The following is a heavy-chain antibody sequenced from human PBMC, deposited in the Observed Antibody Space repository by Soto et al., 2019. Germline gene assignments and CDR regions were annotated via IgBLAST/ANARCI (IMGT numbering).Heavy chain of an antibody. CDR2: IIPIFGTA. Sequence: GASLKVSCKASGGAFSSYAISWVRQAPGQGLEWMGGIIPIFGTANYAQKFQGRVTITADESTSTAYMELSSLRSEDTAVYYCASQQQLDRLDYWGQGTLVTVSS. CDR3: ASQQQLDRLDY. V-gene: IGHV1-69*13. J-gene: IGHJ4*02. D-gene: IGHD6-13*01. CDR1: GGAFSSYA.